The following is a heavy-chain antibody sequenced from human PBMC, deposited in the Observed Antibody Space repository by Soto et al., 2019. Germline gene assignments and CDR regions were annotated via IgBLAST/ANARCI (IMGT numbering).Heavy chain of an antibody. CDR2: LDPEDGET. Sequence: ASVKVSCKVSGYTLTELSMHWVRQAPGKGLEWMGGLDPEDGETIYAQKFQGRVTMTEDTSTDTAYMELSSLRSEDTAVYYCARVPYCSGGSRYPGWFDPWGQGTLVTVSS. V-gene: IGHV1-24*01. J-gene: IGHJ5*02. CDR3: ARVPYCSGGSRYPGWFDP. D-gene: IGHD2-15*01. CDR1: GYTLTELS.